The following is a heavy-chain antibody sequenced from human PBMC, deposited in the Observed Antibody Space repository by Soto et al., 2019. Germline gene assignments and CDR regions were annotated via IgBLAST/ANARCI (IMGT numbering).Heavy chain of an antibody. CDR2: IYWNDDK. CDR3: THTHIIETTSGQNCFDP. J-gene: IGHJ5*02. Sequence: SGPTLVNPSQTLTLTCSFSGFSLNTAGVGVGWIRQPPGKALEWLALIYWNDDKRYSPSLRSRLTITKDTSKSHVVLTMTNMDPVDTDTYHCTHTHIIETTSGQNCFDPWGPGTLVTVSS. D-gene: IGHD1-7*01. V-gene: IGHV2-5*01. CDR1: GFSLNTAGVG.